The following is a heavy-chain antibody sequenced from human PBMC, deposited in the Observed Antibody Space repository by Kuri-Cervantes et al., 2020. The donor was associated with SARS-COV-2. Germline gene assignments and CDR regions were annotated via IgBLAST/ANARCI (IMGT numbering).Heavy chain of an antibody. CDR3: AKDSGSGFWSGYWSWGKLSGKHWFDP. D-gene: IGHD3-3*01. V-gene: IGHV3-30*18. CDR2: ISYDGSNK. J-gene: IGHJ5*02. CDR1: GFTFSSYE. Sequence: GESLKISCAASGFTFSSYEMNWVRQAPGKGLEWVAVISYDGSNKYYADSVKGRFTISRDNSKNTLYLQMNSLRAEDTAVYYCAKDSGSGFWSGYWSWGKLSGKHWFDPWGQGTLVTVSS.